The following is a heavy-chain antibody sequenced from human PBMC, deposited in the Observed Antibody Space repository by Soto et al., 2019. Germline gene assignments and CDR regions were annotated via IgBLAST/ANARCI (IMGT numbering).Heavy chain of an antibody. Sequence: QVTLKESGPVLVKPTETLTLTCTVSGFSLSNARMGVSWIRQPPGKALEWLAHIFSNDEKSYSTSLKSRLTISKDTSKSQVVLTMTNMDPVDTATYYCARIRRWSASFDPWGQGTLVTVSS. V-gene: IGHV2-26*01. CDR1: GFSLSNARMG. CDR3: ARIRRWSASFDP. D-gene: IGHD2-15*01. CDR2: IFSNDEK. J-gene: IGHJ5*02.